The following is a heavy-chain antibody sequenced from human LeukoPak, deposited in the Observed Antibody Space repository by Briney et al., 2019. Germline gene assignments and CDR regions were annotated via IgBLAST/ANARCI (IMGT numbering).Heavy chain of an antibody. J-gene: IGHJ4*02. CDR2: INPNSGGT. CDR3: ARGKQWLVPFDY. CDR1: GYTFTGYY. V-gene: IGHV1-2*02. Sequence: ASVKVSCKASGYTFTGYYMHWVRQAPGQRLEWMGWINPNSGGTNYAQKFQGRVTMTRDTSISTAYMELRRLRSDDTAVYYCARGKQWLVPFDYWGQGTLVTVSS. D-gene: IGHD6-19*01.